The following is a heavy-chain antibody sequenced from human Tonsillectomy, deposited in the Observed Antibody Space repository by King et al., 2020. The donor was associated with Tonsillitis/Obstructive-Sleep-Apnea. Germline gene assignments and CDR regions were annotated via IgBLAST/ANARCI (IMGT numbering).Heavy chain of an antibody. D-gene: IGHD4-17*01. J-gene: IGHJ6*02. V-gene: IGHV4-34*01. CDR3: ARTLRATSVTGGQVHV. CDR2: INQSGST. Sequence: VQLQQWGAGLLKPSETLSLTCAIYGGSFSGYYWNWIRQPPGKGLEWIGEINQSGSTNYNPSLKSRVTMSVDTSKNQFSLKLSSVTAAATAVYFCARTLRATSVTGGQVHVWGEGTTVTVSS. CDR1: GGSFSGYY.